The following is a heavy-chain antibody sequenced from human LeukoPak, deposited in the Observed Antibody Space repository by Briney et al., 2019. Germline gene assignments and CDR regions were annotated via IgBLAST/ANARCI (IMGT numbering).Heavy chain of an antibody. CDR3: ARGRQLLVVAGRRGFDY. J-gene: IGHJ4*02. CDR1: GGSISSGGYY. D-gene: IGHD2-15*01. Sequence: PSETLSLTCTVSGGSISSGGYYWSWIRQHPGKGLEWIGYIYYSGSTYYNPSLKSRVTISVDTSKNQFSLKLSSVTAADTAVYYCARGRQLLVVAGRRGFDYWGQGTLVTVSS. V-gene: IGHV4-31*03. CDR2: IYYSGST.